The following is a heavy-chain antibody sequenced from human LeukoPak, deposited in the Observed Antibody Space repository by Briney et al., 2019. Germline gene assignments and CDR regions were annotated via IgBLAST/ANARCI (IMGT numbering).Heavy chain of an antibody. Sequence: PSQTLSLTCTVSGGSIVSHYWNWIRQPAGRGLEWIGRFYASGTTNTSPSLKSRVTMSVDTSKNQFSLKLSSVTAADTAVYYCAKDSSTWGNLAGHFDSWGQGTLVTVSS. CDR1: GGSIVSHY. D-gene: IGHD6-13*01. V-gene: IGHV4-4*07. CDR2: FYASGTT. CDR3: AKDSSTWGNLAGHFDS. J-gene: IGHJ4*02.